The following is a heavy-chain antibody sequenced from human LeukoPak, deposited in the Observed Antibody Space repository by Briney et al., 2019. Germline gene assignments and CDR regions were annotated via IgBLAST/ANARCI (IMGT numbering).Heavy chain of an antibody. J-gene: IGHJ4*02. CDR1: GGSISSNNW. V-gene: IGHV4-4*02. CDR2: IYHDGST. Sequence: SETLSLTCAVSGGSISSNNWWIWVRQSPEKGLEWIGEIYHDGSTNYNPSLKSRVTISMDKSKNQLSLKLNSVTAADTAVYYCARGPKHTSNWFLFDYWGQGILVTVSS. CDR3: ARGPKHTSNWFLFDY. D-gene: IGHD6-13*01.